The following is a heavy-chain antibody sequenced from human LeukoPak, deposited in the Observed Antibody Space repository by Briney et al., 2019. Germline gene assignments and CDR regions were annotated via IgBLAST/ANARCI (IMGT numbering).Heavy chain of an antibody. CDR2: IYPGDSDT. V-gene: IGHV5-51*01. J-gene: IGHJ4*02. D-gene: IGHD6-19*01. Sequence: GESLKISCKGSGSSFTSYWIGWVRQLPGKGLEWMGIIYPGDSDTRYSPSFQGQVTISADKSISTAYLQWSSLKASDTAMYYCARLFSGIAVAGTGFDYWGQGTLVTVSS. CDR3: ARLFSGIAVAGTGFDY. CDR1: GSSFTSYW.